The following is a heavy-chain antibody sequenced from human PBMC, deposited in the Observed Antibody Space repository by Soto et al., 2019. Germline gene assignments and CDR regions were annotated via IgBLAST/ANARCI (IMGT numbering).Heavy chain of an antibody. J-gene: IGHJ6*02. V-gene: IGHV3-30-3*01. CDR1: GFTFSTYA. Sequence: QVQLVESGGGVVQPGRSLRLSCAAAGFTFSTYAMEWVRQAPGKELVWVALISYDGSEKYYADAVQGRFTVSRDNSKNTLYLQMNSLRPEDTAVYYCARPVEPFYCYGMDVWGQGTTVTVSS. CDR3: ARPVEPFYCYGMDV. CDR2: ISYDGSEK.